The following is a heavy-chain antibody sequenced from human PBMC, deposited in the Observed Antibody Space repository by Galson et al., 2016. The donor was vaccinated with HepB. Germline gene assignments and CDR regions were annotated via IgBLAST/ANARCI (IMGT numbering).Heavy chain of an antibody. V-gene: IGHV7-4-1*02. CDR1: GYTFTTHG. D-gene: IGHD6-13*01. CDR2: LNTDTANP. Sequence: SVKVSCKASGYTFTTHGIHWVRQAPGQGLERMGWLNTDTANPAYAQGFTGRFVFSLDTSINTAYLQINSLKSEDTGVFYCARGGVAAGPWTFLFNGLDVWGQGTTVTVAS. J-gene: IGHJ6*02. CDR3: ARGGVAAGPWTFLFNGLDV.